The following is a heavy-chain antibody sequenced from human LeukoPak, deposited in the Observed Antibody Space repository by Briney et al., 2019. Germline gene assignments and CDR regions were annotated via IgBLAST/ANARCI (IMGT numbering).Heavy chain of an antibody. CDR1: GYTFTSYD. CDR2: MNPNSGNT. CDR3: ARVGGFLTGYYNGLIDY. Sequence: ASVKVSCKASGYTFTSYDINWVRQATGQGLEWMGWMNPNSGNTGYAQKFQGRVTMTRDTSISTAYMELSSPRSDDTAVYYCARVGGFLTGYYNGLIDYWGQGTLVTVSS. V-gene: IGHV1-8*01. J-gene: IGHJ4*02. D-gene: IGHD3-9*01.